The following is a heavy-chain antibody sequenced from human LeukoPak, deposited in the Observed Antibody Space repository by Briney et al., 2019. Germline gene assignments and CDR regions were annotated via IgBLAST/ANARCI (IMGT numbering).Heavy chain of an antibody. CDR1: GYVFSNYG. V-gene: IGHV1-18*01. Sequence: GASVKVSCKASGYVFSNYGIAWVRQAPGQGLEWMGWISAHTGNTNYAQKLQGRVTMTTDTSTSTAYMELRSLRSDDTAVYYCARVAPWYDLDYWGQGTLVTVSS. CDR2: ISAHTGNT. D-gene: IGHD1-1*01. CDR3: ARVAPWYDLDY. J-gene: IGHJ4*02.